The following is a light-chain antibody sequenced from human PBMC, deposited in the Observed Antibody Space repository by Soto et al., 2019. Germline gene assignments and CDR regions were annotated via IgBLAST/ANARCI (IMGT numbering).Light chain of an antibody. V-gene: IGKV1-33*01. Sequence: DIQMTQSPSSLSASVGDRVTITCQASQDISNYLNWYQQKPGKAPKLLIYDASNLETGVPSRFSGSGSGTYFPFTISSLQPEDIATYYCQQYDNLPLTFGPGTKVDIK. CDR1: QDISNY. J-gene: IGKJ3*01. CDR3: QQYDNLPLT. CDR2: DAS.